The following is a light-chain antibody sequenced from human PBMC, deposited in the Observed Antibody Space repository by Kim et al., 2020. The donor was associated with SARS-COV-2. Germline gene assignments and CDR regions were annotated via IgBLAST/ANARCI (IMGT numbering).Light chain of an antibody. V-gene: IGKV1-39*01. CDR2: AAS. Sequence: DIQMTQSPSSLSASVGDRVTITCRASQSISSYLNWYQQKPGKAPKLLIYAASSLQSGVPSRFSGSGSGTDFTLTISSLQPEDFATYYWQQSYSTPWTVGQGTQVDIK. CDR1: QSISSY. J-gene: IGKJ1*01. CDR3: QQSYSTPWT.